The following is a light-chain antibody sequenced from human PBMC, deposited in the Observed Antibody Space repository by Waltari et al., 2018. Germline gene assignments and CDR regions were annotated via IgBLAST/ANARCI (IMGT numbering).Light chain of an antibody. J-gene: IGLJ3*02. V-gene: IGLV4-69*01. CDR1: SGHSNFV. CDR3: QTWGNGIRV. Sequence: QLVVTQPPSASASLGASVKLTCALSSGHSNFVIAWHQQQSGQCPRFLMKLYSNGSHTKGDGVTHRFSGSSSGAERFLIISSLQSADEADYYCQTWGNGIRVFGGGTKLTVL. CDR2: LYSNGSH.